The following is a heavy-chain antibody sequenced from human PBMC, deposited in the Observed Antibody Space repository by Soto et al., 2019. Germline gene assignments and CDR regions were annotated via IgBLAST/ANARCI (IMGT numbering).Heavy chain of an antibody. D-gene: IGHD5-18*01. Sequence: QVQLVQSGAEVKKPGSSVKVSCKASGGTFSSYAISWVRQAPGQGLEWMGGIIPIFGTANYAQKFQGRVTITADESTSTAYIELSSLRSEDTAVYYCARATPDTAMLAYYYYGMDVWGQGTTVTVSS. V-gene: IGHV1-69*01. J-gene: IGHJ6*02. CDR1: GGTFSSYA. CDR2: IIPIFGTA. CDR3: ARATPDTAMLAYYYYGMDV.